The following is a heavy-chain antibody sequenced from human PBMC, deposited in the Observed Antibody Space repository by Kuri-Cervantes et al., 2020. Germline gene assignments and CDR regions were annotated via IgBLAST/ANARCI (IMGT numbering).Heavy chain of an antibody. V-gene: IGHV3-48*02. CDR3: ARGGFAGLNYYGMDV. J-gene: IGHJ6*02. CDR2: ISSSSVTI. D-gene: IGHD3-10*01. CDR1: GFTFSSYA. Sequence: GGSLRLSCAASGFTFSSYAMHWVRQAPGKGLEWVSYISSSSVTIYYADSVKGRFTVSRDSARNSLYLQMNSLRDEDTAVYYCARGGFAGLNYYGMDVWGQGTTVTVSS.